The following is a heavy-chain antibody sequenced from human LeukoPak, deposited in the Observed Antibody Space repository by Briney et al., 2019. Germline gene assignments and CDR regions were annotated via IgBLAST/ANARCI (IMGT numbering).Heavy chain of an antibody. Sequence: PSETLSLTCAVYGGSFSGYYRSWIRQPPGKGLEWIGEINHSGSTNYNPSLKSRVTISVDTSKNQFPLKLSSVTAADTAVYYCARHRNWFDPWGQGTLVTVSS. CDR2: INHSGST. CDR1: GGSFSGYY. V-gene: IGHV4-34*01. J-gene: IGHJ5*02. CDR3: ARHRNWFDP.